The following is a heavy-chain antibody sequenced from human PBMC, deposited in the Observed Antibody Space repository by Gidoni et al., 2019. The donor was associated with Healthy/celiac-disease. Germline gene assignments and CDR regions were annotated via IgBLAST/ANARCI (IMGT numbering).Heavy chain of an antibody. J-gene: IGHJ3*02. CDR3: ARPDGYNDAFDI. CDR2: IIPIFGTA. V-gene: IGHV1-69*01. Sequence: QVQLVQSGAEVKTPGSSGKVYCKASGGTFSSYAISWVRQAPGQGLEWMGGIIPIFGTANYAQKFQGRVTITADESTSTAYMELSSLRSEDTAVYYCARPDGYNDAFDIWGQGTMVTVSS. D-gene: IGHD5-12*01. CDR1: GGTFSSYA.